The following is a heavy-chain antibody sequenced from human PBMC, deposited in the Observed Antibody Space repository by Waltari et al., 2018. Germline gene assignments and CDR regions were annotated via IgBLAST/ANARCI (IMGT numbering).Heavy chain of an antibody. CDR1: GYSISSGYY. CDR2: IYHSGST. D-gene: IGHD1-26*01. CDR3: ARGGIVGAHDAFDI. J-gene: IGHJ3*02. Sequence: QVQLQESGPGLVKPSETLSLTCAVSGYSISSGYYWGWIRQPPGKGLEWIGSIYHSGSTYYNPSLKSRVTISVDTSKNQFSLKLSSVTAADTAVYYCARGGIVGAHDAFDIWGQGTMVTVSS. V-gene: IGHV4-38-2*01.